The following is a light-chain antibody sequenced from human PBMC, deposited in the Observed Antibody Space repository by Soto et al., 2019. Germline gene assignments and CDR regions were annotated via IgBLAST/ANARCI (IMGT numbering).Light chain of an antibody. V-gene: IGLV2-14*01. Sequence: QSALTQPASVSGSPGQSITISCTGTSSDIGVYNYVSWYQQHPGKAPKLIIYEVSNRPSGVPDRFSGSKSGTSASLAITGLQAEDEADYYCQSYDSSLSGRVFGGGTKLTVL. J-gene: IGLJ3*02. CDR3: QSYDSSLSGRV. CDR2: EVS. CDR1: SSDIGVYNY.